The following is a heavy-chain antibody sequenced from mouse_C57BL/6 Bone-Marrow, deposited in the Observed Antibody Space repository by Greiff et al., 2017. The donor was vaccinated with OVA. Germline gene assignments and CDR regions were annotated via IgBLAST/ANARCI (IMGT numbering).Heavy chain of an antibody. CDR3: ARFYYGNSRVYFDY. D-gene: IGHD2-1*01. CDR1: GYTFTSYW. V-gene: IGHV1-55*01. J-gene: IGHJ2*01. CDR2: IYPGSGST. Sequence: VQLQQSGAELVKPGASVKMSCKASGYTFTSYWITWVKQRPGQGLEWIGDIYPGSGSTNYNEKFKSKATLTVDTSSSTAYMQLSSLTSEDSAVYYCARFYYGNSRVYFDYWGQGTTLTVSS.